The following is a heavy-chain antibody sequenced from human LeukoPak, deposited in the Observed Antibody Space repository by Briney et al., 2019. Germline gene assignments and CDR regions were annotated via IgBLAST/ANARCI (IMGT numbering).Heavy chain of an antibody. Sequence: SETLSLTCTVSGGSISSYYWSWIRQPAGKGLEWIGRIYTSGSTNYNPSLKSRVTMPVDTSKNQFSLKLSSVTAADTAVYYCAREPVPAAIRLYYYYGMDVWGQGTTVTVSS. CDR2: IYTSGST. J-gene: IGHJ6*02. D-gene: IGHD2-2*01. CDR1: GGSISSYY. V-gene: IGHV4-4*07. CDR3: AREPVPAAIRLYYYYGMDV.